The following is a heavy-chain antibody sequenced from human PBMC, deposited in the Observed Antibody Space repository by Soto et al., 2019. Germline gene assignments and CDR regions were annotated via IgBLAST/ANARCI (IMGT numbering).Heavy chain of an antibody. V-gene: IGHV3-30-3*01. Sequence: QVQLVESGGGVVQPGTSLRVSCAASGFSFSSYSMHWVRQAPGKGLEWVAVISQDGSTKHYPDSVKGRLTISRDNSKKTLYLQMNSPRPEDTAVYYCARDGVDSSGPGFDYWGQGTLVTVSS. J-gene: IGHJ4*02. D-gene: IGHD3-22*01. CDR2: ISQDGSTK. CDR3: ARDGVDSSGPGFDY. CDR1: GFSFSSYS.